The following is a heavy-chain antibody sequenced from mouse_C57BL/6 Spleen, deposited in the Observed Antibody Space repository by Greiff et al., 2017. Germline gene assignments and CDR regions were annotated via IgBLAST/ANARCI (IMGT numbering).Heavy chain of an antibody. CDR3: ARNHYGSPFDY. J-gene: IGHJ2*01. V-gene: IGHV1-82*01. Sequence: QVQLQQSGPELVKPGASVKISCKASGYAFSSSWMNWVKQRPGKGLEWIGRIYPGDGDTNYNGKFKGKATLTADKSSSTAYMQLSSLTSEDSAVYFCARNHYGSPFDYWGQGTTLTVSS. CDR1: GYAFSSSW. D-gene: IGHD1-1*01. CDR2: IYPGDGDT.